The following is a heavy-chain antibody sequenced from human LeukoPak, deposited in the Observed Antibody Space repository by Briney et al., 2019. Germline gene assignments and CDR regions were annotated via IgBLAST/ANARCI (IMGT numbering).Heavy chain of an antibody. V-gene: IGHV1-2*02. CDR3: ARAGLRGYQLLANWFDP. J-gene: IGHJ5*02. D-gene: IGHD2-2*01. CDR2: INPNSGGT. CDR1: GYTFTGYY. Sequence: GASVKVSCKASGYTFTGYYMHWVRQAPGQGLEWMGWINPNSGGTNYAQKFQGRVTMTRDTSISTAYMELSRLRSDDTAVYYCARAGLRGYQLLANWFDPWGQGTLVTVSS.